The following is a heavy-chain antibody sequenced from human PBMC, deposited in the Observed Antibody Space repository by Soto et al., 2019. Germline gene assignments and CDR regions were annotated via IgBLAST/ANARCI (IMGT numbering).Heavy chain of an antibody. CDR1: VFTFSSYA. CDR2: ISGSGGST. D-gene: IGHD1-26*01. CDR3: AKDRERSGYFDY. J-gene: IGHJ4*02. V-gene: IGHV3-23*01. Sequence: VGSLRLSCASSVFTFSSYAMSCVRQAPGKGLEWVSAISGSGGSTYYADSVKGRFTISRDNSKNTLYLQMNSLRAEDTAVYYCAKDRERSGYFDYWGQGTLVTVS.